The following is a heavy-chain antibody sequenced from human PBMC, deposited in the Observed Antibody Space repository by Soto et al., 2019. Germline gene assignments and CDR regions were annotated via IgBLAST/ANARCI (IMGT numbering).Heavy chain of an antibody. Sequence: GGSLRLSCAASGFTFSSYAINWVRQAPGKGLEWVSSISGSGGSPYYADSVKGRFTISRDNSKNTLYLQMNSLRAEDTAVYYCAKGGGYRFGQFDYWGQGTLVTVSS. CDR1: GFTFSSYA. J-gene: IGHJ4*02. CDR3: AKGGGYRFGQFDY. D-gene: IGHD5-18*01. V-gene: IGHV3-23*01. CDR2: ISGSGGSP.